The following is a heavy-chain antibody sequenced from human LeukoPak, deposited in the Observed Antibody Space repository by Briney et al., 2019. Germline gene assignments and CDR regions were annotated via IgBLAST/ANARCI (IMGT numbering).Heavy chain of an antibody. D-gene: IGHD1-14*01. CDR2: ISGSAGST. J-gene: IGHJ3*02. V-gene: IGHV3-23*01. CDR3: ARNPFNRFDAFDI. CDR1: GFTFSSYA. Sequence: PGASLRLSCAASGFTFSSYAMSWVRQAPGKGLEWVSAISGSAGSTYYADSVKGRFTISRDNSKNTLYLQMNSLRAEDTAVYYCARNPFNRFDAFDIWGQGTMVTVSS.